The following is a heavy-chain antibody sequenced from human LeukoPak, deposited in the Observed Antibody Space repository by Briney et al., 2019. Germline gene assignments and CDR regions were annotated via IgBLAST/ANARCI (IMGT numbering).Heavy chain of an antibody. CDR3: ATVVEVGD. J-gene: IGHJ4*02. CDR1: GFTFSTYS. Sequence: GGSLRLSCAAYGFTFSTYSMNWVRQAPGKGLEWVSSISSGSNYIYYADSVKGRFTISRDNAKNSLYLQMNSLRAEDTAVYYCATVVEVGDWGQGTLVTVSS. V-gene: IGHV3-21*01. CDR2: ISSGSNYI. D-gene: IGHD2-15*01.